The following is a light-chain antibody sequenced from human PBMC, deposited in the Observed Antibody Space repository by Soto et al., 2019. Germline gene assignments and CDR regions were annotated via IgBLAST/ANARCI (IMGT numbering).Light chain of an antibody. Sequence: QSVLTQPPSASGTPGQRVTIPCSGSSSNIGSNYVYWYQQLPGTAPKLLIYRNNQRPSGVPDRFSGSKSGTSASLAISGLRSEDEADYYCAAWDVSLSGHVVFGGGTKVTVL. V-gene: IGLV1-47*01. CDR2: RNN. CDR3: AAWDVSLSGHVV. CDR1: SSNIGSNY. J-gene: IGLJ2*01.